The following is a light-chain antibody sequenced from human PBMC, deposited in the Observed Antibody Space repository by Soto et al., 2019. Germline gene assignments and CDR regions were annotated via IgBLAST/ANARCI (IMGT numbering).Light chain of an antibody. CDR2: AAS. J-gene: IGKJ3*01. CDR1: QGISNY. CDR3: QTYSGVPL. V-gene: IGKV1-27*01. Sequence: DIQMTQSPSSLSASVGDRVTITCRASQGISNYIAWYQQKPGKAPKLLIYAASTLQSGVPSRFSGSGSGTDFTLAINSLQPEDVATYSFQTYSGVPLFGPGTKVDIK.